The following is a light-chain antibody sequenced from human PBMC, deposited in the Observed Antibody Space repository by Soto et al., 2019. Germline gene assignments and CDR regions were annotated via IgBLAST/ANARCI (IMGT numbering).Light chain of an antibody. CDR1: QSVLYSSNNKNY. J-gene: IGKJ1*01. Sequence: VMTRTPNSVAVSLGKRATINGKSSQSVLYSSNNKNYLAWYQQKPGQPPKLLIYWASTRESGVPDRFSGSGSGTDFTLTISSLQAEDVAVYYCQQYYSTPTFGQGTKVDIK. CDR2: WAS. CDR3: QQYYSTPT. V-gene: IGKV4-1*01.